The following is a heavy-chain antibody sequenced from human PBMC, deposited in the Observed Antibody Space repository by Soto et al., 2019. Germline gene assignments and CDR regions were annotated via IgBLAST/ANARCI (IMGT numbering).Heavy chain of an antibody. D-gene: IGHD6-13*01. CDR1: GYTFTGYY. CDR2: INPNSGGT. J-gene: IGHJ4*02. V-gene: IGHV1-2*04. Sequence: ASVKVSCKASGYTFTGYYMHWVLQAPGQGLEWMGWINPNSGGTNYAQKFQGWVTMTRDTSISTAYMELSRLRSDDTAVYYCARGKAAAAGPFDYWGQGTLVTVSS. CDR3: ARGKAAAAGPFDY.